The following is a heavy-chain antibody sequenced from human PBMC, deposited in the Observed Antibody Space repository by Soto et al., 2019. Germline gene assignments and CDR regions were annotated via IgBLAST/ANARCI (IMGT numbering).Heavy chain of an antibody. Sequence: GESLKISCKGSGYSFTSYWIGWVRQMPGKGLEWMGIIYPGDSDTRYSPSFQGQVTISADKSISTAYLQWSSLKASDTAMYYCARHHSGWNDDEYYYYMDVWGKGTTVTVSS. CDR3: ARHHSGWNDDEYYYYMDV. D-gene: IGHD1-1*01. J-gene: IGHJ6*03. CDR1: GYSFTSYW. CDR2: IYPGDSDT. V-gene: IGHV5-51*01.